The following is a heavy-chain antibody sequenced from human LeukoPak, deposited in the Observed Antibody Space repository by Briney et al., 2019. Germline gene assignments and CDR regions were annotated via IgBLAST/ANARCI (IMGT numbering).Heavy chain of an antibody. CDR3: ARLRYSTSYYYHVMDV. D-gene: IGHD3-9*01. J-gene: IGHJ6*02. CDR2: IYDSGNT. V-gene: IGHV4-59*01. Sequence: SETLSLTCTVSGGSIRSYSWSWIRQPPGKGLEWIGYIYDSGNTNYNPSLKSRVTMSVDTSRDQFSLKVSSVTAADTAVYYCARLRYSTSYYYHVMDVWGQGTTVTVSS. CDR1: GGSIRSYS.